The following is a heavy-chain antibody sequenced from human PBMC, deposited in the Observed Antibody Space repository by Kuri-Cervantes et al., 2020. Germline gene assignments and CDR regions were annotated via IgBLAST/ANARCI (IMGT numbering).Heavy chain of an antibody. D-gene: IGHD3-22*01. CDR2: IIPIFGTA. CDR3: AREYQDSSGYLGALHDAFDI. J-gene: IGHJ3*02. CDR1: GYTFTSYD. Sequence: SVKVSCKASGYTFTSYDISWVRQAPGQGLEWMGGIIPIFGTANYAQKFQGRVTITADESTSTAYMELSSLRSEDTAVYYCAREYQDSSGYLGALHDAFDIWGQGTMVTVSS. V-gene: IGHV1-69*13.